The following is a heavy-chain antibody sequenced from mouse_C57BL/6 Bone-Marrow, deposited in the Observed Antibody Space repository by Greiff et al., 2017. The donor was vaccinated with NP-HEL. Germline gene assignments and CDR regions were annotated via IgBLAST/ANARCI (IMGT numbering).Heavy chain of an antibody. CDR3: TRELYNGRYFDV. CDR2: IDPESGGT. Sequence: VQLQQSGAELVRPGASVTLSCKASGYRFTDYEMYWVKQTPVHGLEWIGAIDPESGGTAYNQKFKGKAILTSDTSSSTAYMELRSLTSEDSAVYYYTRELYNGRYFDVWGTGTTVTVSS. V-gene: IGHV1-15*01. J-gene: IGHJ1*03. D-gene: IGHD1-1*01. CDR1: GYRFTDYE.